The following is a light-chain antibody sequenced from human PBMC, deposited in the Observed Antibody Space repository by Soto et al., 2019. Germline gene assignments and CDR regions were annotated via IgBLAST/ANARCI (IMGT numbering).Light chain of an antibody. CDR1: SSDVGGYNY. Sequence: QSALTQPASVFGSPGQSITISCTGTSSDVGGYNYVSWYQHHPGKAPKLLIYEVSNRPSGVSNRFSASKSANTASLTISGLQSEDEADYYCSSYTNSRKVFGTGTKVTAL. V-gene: IGLV2-14*01. J-gene: IGLJ1*01. CDR3: SSYTNSRKV. CDR2: EVS.